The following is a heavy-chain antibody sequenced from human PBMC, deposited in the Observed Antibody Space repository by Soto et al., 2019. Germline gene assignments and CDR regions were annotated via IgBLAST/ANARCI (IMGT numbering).Heavy chain of an antibody. CDR3: ARGHIVLMVYAIPVGWFDP. Sequence: LRLSCAASGFTFSSYSMNWVRQAQGQGLEWVSSISSSSSYIYYAGSVKGRFTISRDNAKNSLYLQMNSLRAEDTAVYYCARGHIVLMVYAIPVGWFDPWGQGTLVTVSS. CDR2: ISSSSSYI. J-gene: IGHJ5*02. D-gene: IGHD2-8*01. V-gene: IGHV3-21*01. CDR1: GFTFSSYS.